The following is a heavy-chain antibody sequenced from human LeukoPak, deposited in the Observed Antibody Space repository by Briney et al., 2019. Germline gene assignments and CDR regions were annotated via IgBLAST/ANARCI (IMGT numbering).Heavy chain of an antibody. V-gene: IGHV1-58*02. J-gene: IGHJ6*02. CDR1: GFTFTSSA. CDR2: IVVGSGNT. CDR3: AAGGGDILTGYRYYYGMDV. Sequence: GTSVKVSCKASGFTFTSSAMQWVRQARGQRLEWIGWIVVGSGNTNYAQKSQERVTITRDMSTSTAYMELSSLRSEDTAVYYCAAGGGDILTGYRYYYGMDVWGQGTTVTVSS. D-gene: IGHD3-9*01.